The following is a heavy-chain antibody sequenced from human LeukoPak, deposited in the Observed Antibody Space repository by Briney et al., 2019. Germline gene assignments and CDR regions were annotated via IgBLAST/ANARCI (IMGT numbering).Heavy chain of an antibody. Sequence: PGGSLRLSYAASGFTFSRYAMYWVRQAPGKGLEWVAVISYDGSTTYGADSVKGRFTISRDNSKNTLYLQMNSLRAEDTAVYYCARDMRDSAQLRYSYGYEIDYWGQGTLVTVSS. CDR1: GFTFSRYA. CDR2: ISYDGSTT. V-gene: IGHV3-30-3*01. J-gene: IGHJ4*02. CDR3: ARDMRDSAQLRYSYGYEIDY. D-gene: IGHD5-18*01.